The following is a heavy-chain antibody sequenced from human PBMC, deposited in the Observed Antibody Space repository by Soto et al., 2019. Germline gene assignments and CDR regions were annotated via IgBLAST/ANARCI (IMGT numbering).Heavy chain of an antibody. Sequence: SVEVSCEASGFTFSSSVVQWVRQTLGERLEWIGWIAVGSGNTKHAENFQERVAITWDLSTSTAYMELSSLRSEDTAVYYCAAGDYFALGYWGQGTPVTVSS. V-gene: IGHV1-58*01. J-gene: IGHJ4*02. D-gene: IGHD2-21*02. CDR1: GFTFSSSV. CDR2: IAVGSGNT. CDR3: AAGDYFALGY.